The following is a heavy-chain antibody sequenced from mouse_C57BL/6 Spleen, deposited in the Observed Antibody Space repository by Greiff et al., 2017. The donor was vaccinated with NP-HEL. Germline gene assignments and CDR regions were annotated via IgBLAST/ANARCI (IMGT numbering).Heavy chain of an antibody. CDR3: ARGDYYGSSYDYFDY. V-gene: IGHV3-6*01. Sequence: EVKLMESGPGLVKPSQSLSLTCSVTGYSITSGYYWNWIRQFPGNKLEWMGYISYDGSNNYNPSLNNRISITRDTSKNQFFLKLNSVTTEDTATYYCARGDYYGSSYDYFDYWGQGTTLTVSS. J-gene: IGHJ2*01. CDR1: GYSITSGYY. D-gene: IGHD1-1*01. CDR2: ISYDGSN.